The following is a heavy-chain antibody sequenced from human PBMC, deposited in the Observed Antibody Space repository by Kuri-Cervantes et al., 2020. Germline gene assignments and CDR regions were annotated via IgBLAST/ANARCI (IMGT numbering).Heavy chain of an antibody. V-gene: IGHV3-30*02. Sequence: GETLKISCAASGFTFSSYGMHWVRQAPGKGLEWVAVLWYDGTNKYYADSVKGRFTISRDNSKTTLYLQMNSLRAEDTAVYYCAKSDYYGSGRSFDYWGQGTLVTVSS. J-gene: IGHJ4*02. CDR2: LWYDGTNK. D-gene: IGHD3-10*01. CDR1: GFTFSSYG. CDR3: AKSDYYGSGRSFDY.